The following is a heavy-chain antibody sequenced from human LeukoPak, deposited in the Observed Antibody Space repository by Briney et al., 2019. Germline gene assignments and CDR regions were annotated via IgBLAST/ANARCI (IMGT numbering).Heavy chain of an antibody. D-gene: IGHD2-15*01. CDR2: INPDGSDI. CDR3: AKVSLSLYCTGGSCHYFDF. V-gene: IGHV3-74*01. CDR1: GFTFSSYW. J-gene: IGHJ4*02. Sequence: GGSLRLSCAASGFTFSSYWMYWVRQAPGKGLVWVSRINPDGSDINYADSVKGRFTISRDNAKNTLYLQMNSLRAGDMAVYYCAKVSLSLYCTGGSCHYFDFWGQGALVTVPS.